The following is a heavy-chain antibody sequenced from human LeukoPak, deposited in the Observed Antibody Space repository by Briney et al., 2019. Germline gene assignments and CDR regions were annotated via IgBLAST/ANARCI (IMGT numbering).Heavy chain of an antibody. CDR3: ARGYCGGDCYIDI. Sequence: ASVKVSCKASGYAFTIYGINWVRQATGQGLEWMGWMNPNSGNTGYAQKFQGRVTITRNTSISTAYMELSSLRSEDTAVYYCARGYCGGDCYIDIWGQGTMVTVSS. D-gene: IGHD2-21*02. CDR2: MNPNSGNT. V-gene: IGHV1-8*03. J-gene: IGHJ3*02. CDR1: GYAFTIYG.